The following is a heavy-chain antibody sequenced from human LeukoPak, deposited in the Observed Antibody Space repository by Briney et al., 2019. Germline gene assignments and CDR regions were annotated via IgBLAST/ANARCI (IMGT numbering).Heavy chain of an antibody. Sequence: GGSLRLSCAASGFTFSSYTMNWVRQAPGKGLEWVSSISSSSSYIYYADSVKGRFTISRDNAKNSLYLQMNSLRAEDTAVYYCARDLLDLVAAGNNWFDPCGQRTLVTVSS. J-gene: IGHJ5*02. V-gene: IGHV3-21*01. D-gene: IGHD6-13*01. CDR3: ARDLLDLVAAGNNWFDP. CDR2: ISSSSSYI. CDR1: GFTFSSYT.